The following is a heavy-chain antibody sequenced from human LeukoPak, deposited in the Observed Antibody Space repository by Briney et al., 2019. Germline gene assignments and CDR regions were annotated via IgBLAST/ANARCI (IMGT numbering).Heavy chain of an antibody. J-gene: IGHJ4*02. CDR2: IYHSGST. CDR3: ARGPAEVVPAAMPLSY. CDR1: GGSIRSSNW. V-gene: IGHV4-4*02. Sequence: SEPLSLTCAVSGGSIRSSNWWSWVRQPPGKGLEWIGEIYHSGSTNYNPSLKSRVTISVDKSENQFSLKLSSVTAADTAVYYCARGPAEVVPAAMPLSYWGQGTLVTVSS. D-gene: IGHD2-2*01.